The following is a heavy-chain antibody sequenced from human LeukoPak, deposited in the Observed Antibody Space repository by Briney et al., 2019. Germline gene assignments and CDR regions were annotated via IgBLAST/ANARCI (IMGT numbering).Heavy chain of an antibody. CDR1: GFTFGSSG. CDR3: AKGRIRGGAFDY. Sequence: GGSLRLSCVASGFTFGSSGMSWIRQAPGKGLEWVSAITASSGTTYYADSVKGRFTISRDNSKNTLYLQMNSLRAEDTAVYYCAKGRIRGGAFDYWGQGTLVTVSS. CDR2: ITASSGTT. J-gene: IGHJ4*02. D-gene: IGHD2/OR15-2a*01. V-gene: IGHV3-23*01.